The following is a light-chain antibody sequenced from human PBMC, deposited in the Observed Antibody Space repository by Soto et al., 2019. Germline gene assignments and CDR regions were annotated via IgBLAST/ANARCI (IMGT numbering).Light chain of an antibody. V-gene: IGKV3-20*01. CDR2: GAS. CDR3: QQYGRARLT. J-gene: IGKJ4*01. CDR1: QSVTSY. Sequence: IIVTQSPCTLFFSPKERATLSCRASQSVTSYLAWYQQKPGQAPRLLIYGASFRATDVPDRFTAGGSGTDFTLTISRLEPEDYAVYYCQQYGRARLTFGGGTKV.